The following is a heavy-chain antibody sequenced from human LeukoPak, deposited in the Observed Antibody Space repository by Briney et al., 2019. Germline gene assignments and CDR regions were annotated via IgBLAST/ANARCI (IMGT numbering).Heavy chain of an antibody. D-gene: IGHD4-17*01. CDR3: AGHPRDYGDYALDY. Sequence: PSETLSLTCTVSGGSFSIYYWNWIRQPAGKGLEWIGRIYTSGTTNYNPSLKSRVTMSVDTSKNQFSLKLSSVTAADTAVYYCAGHPRDYGDYALDYWGQGTLVTASS. V-gene: IGHV4-4*07. CDR2: IYTSGTT. CDR1: GGSFSIYY. J-gene: IGHJ4*02.